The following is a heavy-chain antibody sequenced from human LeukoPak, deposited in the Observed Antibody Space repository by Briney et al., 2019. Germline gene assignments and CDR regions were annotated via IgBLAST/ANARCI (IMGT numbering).Heavy chain of an antibody. Sequence: PSETPSLPRTVSGGPLNSGCYYRNWVRPPPGKGLEWIGRFYNSGRTHHNPPLKSRVTISVDTSKNQFSLKLSSVTAADTAVYYCARDNEAYCGGDCYSTWFDPWGQGTLVTVSS. CDR3: ARDNEAYCGGDCYSTWFDP. D-gene: IGHD2-21*02. CDR1: GGPLNSGCYY. CDR2: FYNSGRT. V-gene: IGHV4-61*02. J-gene: IGHJ5*02.